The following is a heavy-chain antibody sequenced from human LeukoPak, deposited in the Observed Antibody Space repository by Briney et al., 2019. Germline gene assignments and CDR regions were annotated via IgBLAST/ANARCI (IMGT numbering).Heavy chain of an antibody. D-gene: IGHD3-10*01. CDR2: ISHTSAYI. V-gene: IGHV3-21*01. Sequence: GGSLRLSCAASGFTFGSYSMNWVRQAPGKGLEWVSSISHTSAYIYYADSVKGRRTNSRDNAKNSLYLQMSSLRAEDTAVYYCARLGLGRGFDFWGQGALVTVSS. CDR3: ARLGLGRGFDF. J-gene: IGHJ4*02. CDR1: GFTFGSYS.